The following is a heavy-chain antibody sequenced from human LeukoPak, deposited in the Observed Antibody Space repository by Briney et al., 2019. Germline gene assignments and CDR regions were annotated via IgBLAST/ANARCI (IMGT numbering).Heavy chain of an antibody. CDR2: IRYDGSNK. V-gene: IGHV3-30*02. Sequence: GGSLRLSCVASGFSFSDYGMHWVRRAPGRGLEWVAFIRYDGSNKYYPDSVQGRFTISRDNSKNTLHLQMNSLTPEDTAFYYCAKVNSFWFDYWGQGTLVTVSS. CDR1: GFSFSDYG. CDR3: AKVNSFWFDY. D-gene: IGHD4-23*01. J-gene: IGHJ4*02.